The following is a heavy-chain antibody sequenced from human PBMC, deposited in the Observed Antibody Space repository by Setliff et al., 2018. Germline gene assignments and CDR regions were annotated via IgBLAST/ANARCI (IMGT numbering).Heavy chain of an antibody. Sequence: ASVKVSCKASGGTFSSYAISWVRQAPGQGLEWMGWISAYNGNTNYAQKLQGRVTMTTDTSTSTAYMELRSLRSDDTAVYYCARVPGGLSDAFDIWGQGTMVTVSS. CDR1: GGTFSSYA. V-gene: IGHV1-18*01. CDR3: ARVPGGLSDAFDI. D-gene: IGHD3-16*01. CDR2: ISAYNGNT. J-gene: IGHJ3*02.